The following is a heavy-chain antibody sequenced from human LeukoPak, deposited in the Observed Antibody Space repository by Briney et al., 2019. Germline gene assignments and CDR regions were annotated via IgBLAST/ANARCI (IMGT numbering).Heavy chain of an antibody. D-gene: IGHD3-3*01. Sequence: GGSLRLSCAASGFTFSSYAMSWVRQAPGKGLEWVSVIYSGSSADYADSVKGRFTISRDNSKNTLHLQMNSLRAEDTAIYYCAKGGIFGVVIGYYCMDVWGKGTTVTVSS. J-gene: IGHJ6*03. CDR3: AKGGIFGVVIGYYCMDV. CDR1: GFTFSSYA. CDR2: IYSGSSA. V-gene: IGHV3-23*03.